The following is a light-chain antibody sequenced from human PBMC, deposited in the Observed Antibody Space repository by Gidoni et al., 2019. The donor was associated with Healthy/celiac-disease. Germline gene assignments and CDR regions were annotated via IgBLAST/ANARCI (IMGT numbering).Light chain of an antibody. CDR1: QGISSY. CDR3: QQLNSYPIT. Sequence: DIQLTQSPSFLSASVGDRVTITCRASQGISSYLAWYQQKPGKAPKFLIHVASTLQSGVPSRFSGSGSGTECTLTISRLQPEDFATYYCQQLNSYPITFGPGTKVHIK. J-gene: IGKJ3*01. V-gene: IGKV1-9*01. CDR2: VAS.